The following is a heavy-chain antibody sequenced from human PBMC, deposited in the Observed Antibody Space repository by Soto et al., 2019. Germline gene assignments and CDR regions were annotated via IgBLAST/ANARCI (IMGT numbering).Heavy chain of an antibody. D-gene: IGHD6-13*01. Sequence: QVQLVQSGAEVKKPGSSVKVSCKASGGTFSSYAISWVRQAPGQGLGWMGGIIPIFGTANDPQKFQGRVTLTAADSTSKAYLELRSLRYEDTAVYYCASRIAAAGTPFDYWGQGPLVTVSS. CDR3: ASRIAAAGTPFDY. V-gene: IGHV1-69*01. J-gene: IGHJ4*02. CDR2: IIPIFGTA. CDR1: GGTFSSYA.